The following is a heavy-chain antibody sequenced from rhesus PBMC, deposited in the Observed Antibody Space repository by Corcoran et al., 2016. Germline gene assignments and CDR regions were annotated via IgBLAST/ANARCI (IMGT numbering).Heavy chain of an antibody. CDR1: GGSISSHY. CDR2: MSGSSGST. Sequence: QLQLQESGPGLVKPSETLSLTCGVSGGSISSHYWSWIRPPRGKGLEWIGRMSGSSGSTDYNPSLKSRVTISRDTSKNQFSLKLTSVTAADTAVYYCASHGGTYTVRFDVWGAGVLVSVSS. D-gene: IGHD1-44*01. V-gene: IGHV4-173*01. CDR3: ASHGGTYTVRFDV. J-gene: IGHJ5-1*01.